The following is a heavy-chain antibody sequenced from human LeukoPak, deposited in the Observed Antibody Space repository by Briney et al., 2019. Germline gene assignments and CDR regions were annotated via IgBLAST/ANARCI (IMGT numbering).Heavy chain of an antibody. CDR1: GFTFSGYA. Sequence: GGSLRLSCAASGFTFSGYAMSWVRQAPGKGLEGVSAMSGVGGYTYIASSVKGRFTISRDNSKNTLYLQMNTLRAEDTALYYCAKEGGRGSPYYYYYMDVWGKGTTVTVS. V-gene: IGHV3-23*01. CDR2: MSGVGGYT. CDR3: AKEGGRGSPYYYYYMDV. D-gene: IGHD3-10*01. J-gene: IGHJ6*03.